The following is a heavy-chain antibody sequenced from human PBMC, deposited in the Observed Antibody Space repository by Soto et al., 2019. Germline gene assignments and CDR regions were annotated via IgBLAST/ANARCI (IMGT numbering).Heavy chain of an antibody. V-gene: IGHV1-18*01. Sequence: QVQLVQSGAEVKEPGASVKVSCKASGYTFTDYGISWVRQAPGQGLEWMGWISPYTGDTKYLQRLQGRVTVTADTSTSTAYMEVRSLRYDDTAVYYCAKTGAWNWSDPWGQGTLVTVSS. J-gene: IGHJ5*02. CDR3: AKTGAWNWSDP. CDR2: ISPYTGDT. CDR1: GYTFTDYG.